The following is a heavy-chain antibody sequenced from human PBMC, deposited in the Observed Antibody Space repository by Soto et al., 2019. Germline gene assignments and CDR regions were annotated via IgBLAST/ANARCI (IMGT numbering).Heavy chain of an antibody. V-gene: IGHV3-7*01. J-gene: IGHJ6*04. CDR3: ASGDTPIITGMDSFPI. D-gene: IGHD5-18*01. CDR1: GFTFSRYW. CDR2: IKQDGTEK. Sequence: GGSLTLSCPASGFTFSRYWMNLVSQGPGKGLEWVANIKQDGTEKNYVDSVKGRFTISRENARNSLYLHMDSLRAKYTAVYFCASGDTPIITGMDSFPIWGKGPMVTVSS.